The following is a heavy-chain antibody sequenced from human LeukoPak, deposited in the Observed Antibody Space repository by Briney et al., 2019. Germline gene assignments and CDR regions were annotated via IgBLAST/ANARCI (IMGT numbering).Heavy chain of an antibody. Sequence: QTGGSLRPSCAASGFTFSSYSMNWVRQAPGKGLEWVSYISTSSTTIYYADSVRGRFTISRDNAKNSLYLQMNSLRDEDTAIYYCARDGMYFHILTGYYEPNWFDPWGQGTLVTVSS. V-gene: IGHV3-48*02. CDR2: ISTSSTTI. CDR3: ARDGMYFHILTGYYEPNWFDP. CDR1: GFTFSSYS. D-gene: IGHD3-9*01. J-gene: IGHJ5*02.